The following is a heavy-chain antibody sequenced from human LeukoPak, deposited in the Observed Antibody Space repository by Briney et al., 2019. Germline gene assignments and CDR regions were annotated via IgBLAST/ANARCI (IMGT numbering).Heavy chain of an antibody. CDR1: GGSITNYY. V-gene: IGHV4-59*08. CDR2: IYYGGST. D-gene: IGHD2-21*02. Sequence: SETLSLTCTVSGGSITNYYWSWIRQPPGRGLEWIGYIYYGGSTDYNPSLKSRVTISADTSKSQFSLQLRSLTAADTAVYYCARHAFCGGDCYSNWYFHLWGRGALVTVSS. J-gene: IGHJ2*01. CDR3: ARHAFCGGDCYSNWYFHL.